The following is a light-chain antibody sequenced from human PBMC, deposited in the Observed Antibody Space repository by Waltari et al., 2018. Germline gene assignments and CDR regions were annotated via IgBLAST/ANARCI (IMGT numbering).Light chain of an antibody. CDR2: WAS. CDR1: QSVSDYVNNTNY. CDR3: QQYYNTPPT. V-gene: IGKV4-1*01. Sequence: DVVMTQSPDSLTVSLGERATIKCTSSQSVSDYVNNTNYLAWYRQKPGQPPKHLISWASTRDVGVPNRFSGSWSRAEFTLTISSLQAEDVAVYYCQQYYNTPPTFGQGTKVEIK. J-gene: IGKJ1*01.